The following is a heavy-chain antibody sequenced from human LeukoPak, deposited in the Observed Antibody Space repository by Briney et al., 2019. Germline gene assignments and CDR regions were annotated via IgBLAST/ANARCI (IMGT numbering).Heavy chain of an antibody. CDR2: MYSGGST. V-gene: IGHV3-53*01. CDR3: ARGAMIVPVY. D-gene: IGHD3-22*01. J-gene: IGHJ4*02. Sequence: GGSLRLSCAASGFTVSSNYMCWVRQAPGKGLEWASVMYSGGSTYYADSVKGRFTIPRDNFKNTVYLHMNGLRAEDTAVYYCARGAMIVPVYWGQGTLVTVSS. CDR1: GFTVSSNY.